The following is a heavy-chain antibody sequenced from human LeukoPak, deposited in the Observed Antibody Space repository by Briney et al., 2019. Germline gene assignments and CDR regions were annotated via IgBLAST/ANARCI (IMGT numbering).Heavy chain of an antibody. V-gene: IGHV1-69*05. Sequence: ASVRVSCKASGVTFSNYPINWVREAPGQGLEWMGGRIAVFPAPNYARKFRGRVSITTDEATSTAYMDLSSLTSEDTAIYYCAGSDTWGQGTLVTVS. J-gene: IGHJ5*02. CDR2: RIAVFPAP. CDR1: GVTFSNYP. CDR3: AGSDT.